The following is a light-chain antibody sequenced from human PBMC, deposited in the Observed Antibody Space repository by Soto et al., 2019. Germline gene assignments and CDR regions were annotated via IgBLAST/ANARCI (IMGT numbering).Light chain of an antibody. CDR3: QQYGSSLLFT. CDR2: GAS. Sequence: EIVLTQSPGTLSLSPGERATLSCRASQSVSSSYLAWYQQKPGQAPRLLIYGASSRATGIPDRFSVSGSGTDFTLTISRLEPEDFAVYYCQQYGSSLLFTFGPGTKVDIK. V-gene: IGKV3-20*01. J-gene: IGKJ3*01. CDR1: QSVSSSY.